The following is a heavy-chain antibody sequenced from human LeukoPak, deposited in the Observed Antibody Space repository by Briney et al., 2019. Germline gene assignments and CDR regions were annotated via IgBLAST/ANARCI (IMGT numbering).Heavy chain of an antibody. V-gene: IGHV4-59*01. Sequence: SETLSLTCTVSGGSISSYYWSWIRQPPGKGLEWIGYIYYSGSTNYNPSLKSRVTISVDTSKNQFSLKLSSVTAADTAVYYCAILDYYGSGRGYWGQGTLVTVSS. D-gene: IGHD3-10*01. CDR3: AILDYYGSGRGY. CDR1: GGSISSYY. CDR2: IYYSGST. J-gene: IGHJ4*02.